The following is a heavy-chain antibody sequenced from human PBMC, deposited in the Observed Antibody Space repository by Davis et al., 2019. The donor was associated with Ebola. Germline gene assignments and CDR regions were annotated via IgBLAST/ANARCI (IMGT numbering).Heavy chain of an antibody. J-gene: IGHJ4*02. V-gene: IGHV3-7*03. D-gene: IGHD6-25*01. CDR3: THSSADSDY. Sequence: GESLKISCAASGFTFSDYYMSWIRQAPGKGLEWVANIKQDGSEKYYVDSVKGRFTISRDNAKNSLYLQMNSLKTEDTAVYYCTHSSADSDYWGQGTLVTVSS. CDR1: GFTFSDYY. CDR2: IKQDGSEK.